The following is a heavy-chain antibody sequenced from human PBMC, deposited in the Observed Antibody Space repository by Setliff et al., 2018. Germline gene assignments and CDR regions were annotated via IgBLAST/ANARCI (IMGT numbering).Heavy chain of an antibody. CDR3: ARSFSRREKFLLVY. CDR2: IIHTGST. CDR1: GGYCSGYY. Sequence: SEPLSLACAVYGGYCSGYYWSWIRQPPGRRLGWIGEIIHTGSTNYNPSRKSRVTISMDTSKNQFSLRVSSVTAADTAFYYCARSFSRREKFLLVYLGQGALVTVSS. V-gene: IGHV4-34*12. J-gene: IGHJ4*02.